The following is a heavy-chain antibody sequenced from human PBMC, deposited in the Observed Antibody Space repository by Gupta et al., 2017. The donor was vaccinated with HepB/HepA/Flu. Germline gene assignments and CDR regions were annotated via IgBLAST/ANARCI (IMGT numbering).Heavy chain of an antibody. CDR1: GFSVGSNA. D-gene: IGHD3-3*01. J-gene: IGHJ6*03. CDR2: VGSDMKT. CDR3: AKDLYFWSGMDV. Sequence: QLLESGGGLVQPGGSLRLYCAASGFSVGSNAMAWVRQAAGKGLEWGSGVGSDMKTHYADSVRGRFTISRDTVKNTVSLQMNNLRAEDTAVYYCAKDLYFWSGMDVWGEGTTVTVSS. V-gene: IGHV3-23*01.